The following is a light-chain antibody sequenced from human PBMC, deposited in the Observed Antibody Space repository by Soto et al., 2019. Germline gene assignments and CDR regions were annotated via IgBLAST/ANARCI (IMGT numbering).Light chain of an antibody. CDR1: QDIRND. J-gene: IGKJ1*01. CDR2: AAS. V-gene: IGKV1-6*02. Sequence: AIPMTQSPSSLSASIGDRVTITCRASQDIRNDLGWYQQKPGKAPKFLIYAASLLQSGVPSRFSGSGSGTDFTLTTSSLQPEDFATYYCLQDYNFPRTFGQGTKVEIK. CDR3: LQDYNFPRT.